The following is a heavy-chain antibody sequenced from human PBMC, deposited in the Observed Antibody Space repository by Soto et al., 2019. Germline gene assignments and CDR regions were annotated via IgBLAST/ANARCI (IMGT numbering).Heavy chain of an antibody. Sequence: EVQLVESRGGLVQPGTSLRLSCAASGFSVSSYRMNWVRQAPGKGLEWVSYISRSSTTMSCADSVKGRFTISRDNAKNSLYLQMNSLRAEDTAVYYGARDREYCSGDNFYETGSAYWGQGTLVTVSS. J-gene: IGHJ4*02. CDR1: GFSVSSYR. V-gene: IGHV3-48*01. CDR2: ISRSSTTM. CDR3: ARDREYCSGDNFYETGSAY. D-gene: IGHD2-15*01.